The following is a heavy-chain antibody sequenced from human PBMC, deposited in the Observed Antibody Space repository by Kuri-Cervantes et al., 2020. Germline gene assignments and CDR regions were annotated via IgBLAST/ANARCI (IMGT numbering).Heavy chain of an antibody. CDR3: ARGYCSGGTCYGGGFDY. D-gene: IGHD2-15*01. CDR2: IKQDGSEK. J-gene: IGHJ4*02. CDR1: GFTFSSYA. Sequence: GGSLRLSCAASGFTFSSYAMSWVRQAPGKGLEWVANIKQDGSEKYYVDSVKGRFTISRDNARNSLYLQMNSLRADDTAVYYCARGYCSGGTCYGGGFDYWGQGTLVTVSS. V-gene: IGHV3-7*01.